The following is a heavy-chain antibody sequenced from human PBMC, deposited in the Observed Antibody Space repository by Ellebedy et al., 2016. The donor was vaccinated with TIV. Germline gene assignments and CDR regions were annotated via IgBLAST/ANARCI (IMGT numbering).Heavy chain of an antibody. Sequence: PGGSLRLSCAASGFTFSDYWMSWVRQAPGKGLEWVASIKKDGSEKYYVDSVKGRFIISRDNAMYLQMNSLRAEDTAVYNCARESSSEDGYSVVWDWGQGALVTVSS. CDR1: GFTFSDYW. D-gene: IGHD1-1*01. V-gene: IGHV3-7*01. J-gene: IGHJ4*02. CDR3: ARESSSEDGYSVVWD. CDR2: IKKDGSEK.